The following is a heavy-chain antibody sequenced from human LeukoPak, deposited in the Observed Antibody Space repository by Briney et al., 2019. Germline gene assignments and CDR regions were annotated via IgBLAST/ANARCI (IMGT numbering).Heavy chain of an antibody. Sequence: GGSLRLSCAASGFTFGSYGMHWVRQAPGKGLEWVAVISYDGSNKYYADSVKGRFTISRDNSKNTLYLQMNSLRAEDTAVYYCAKDSYYGSVPSGMDVWGKGTTVTVSS. V-gene: IGHV3-30*18. CDR2: ISYDGSNK. D-gene: IGHD3-10*01. CDR1: GFTFGSYG. CDR3: AKDSYYGSVPSGMDV. J-gene: IGHJ6*04.